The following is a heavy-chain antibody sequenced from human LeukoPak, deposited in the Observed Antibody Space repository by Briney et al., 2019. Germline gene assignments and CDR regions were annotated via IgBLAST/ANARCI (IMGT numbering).Heavy chain of an antibody. Sequence: SETLSLTCTVSGASIRSHYWSWIRQPPGKGLEWIGYMYYSGNSNYNPALRSRLTILVDTSRNQFSLKLYSVTAADTAVYYCARHAGADGSNWSYFDYWGQGTLVTVSS. CDR3: ARHAGADGSNWSYFDY. D-gene: IGHD6-13*01. V-gene: IGHV4-59*08. J-gene: IGHJ4*02. CDR1: GASIRSHY. CDR2: MYYSGNS.